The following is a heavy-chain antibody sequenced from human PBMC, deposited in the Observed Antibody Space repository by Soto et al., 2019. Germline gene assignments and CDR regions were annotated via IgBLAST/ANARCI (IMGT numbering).Heavy chain of an antibody. CDR3: ARGGIIGTPPDY. CDR2: IYPGDSDT. J-gene: IGHJ4*02. D-gene: IGHD2-15*01. V-gene: IGHV5-51*01. Sequence: EVQLVPSGAEVKKPGESLKISCKGSGYNFGGYWIGWVRQLPGKGLEWMGIIYPGDSDTRYSPSFQGQVTISADKSISTAYLQWRNLKPSDTAKYYCARGGIIGTPPDYWGQGTRVTVSS. CDR1: GYNFGGYW.